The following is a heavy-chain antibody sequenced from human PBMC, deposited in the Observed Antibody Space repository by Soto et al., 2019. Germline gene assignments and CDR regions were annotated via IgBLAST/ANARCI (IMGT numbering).Heavy chain of an antibody. V-gene: IGHV1-69*13. D-gene: IGHD6-19*01. CDR2: IIPIFGTA. Sequence: SVKVSCKASGGTFSSYAISWVRQAPEQGLEWMGGIIPIFGTANYAQKFQGRVTITADESTSTAYMELSSLRSEDTAVYYCARAVLAVAEKYYFDYWGQGTLVTVSS. CDR3: ARAVLAVAEKYYFDY. J-gene: IGHJ4*02. CDR1: GGTFSSYA.